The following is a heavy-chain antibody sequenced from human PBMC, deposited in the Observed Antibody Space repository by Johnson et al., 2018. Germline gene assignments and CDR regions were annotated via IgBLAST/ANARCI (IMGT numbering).Heavy chain of an antibody. J-gene: IGHJ3*02. CDR3: ACERDAFDI. Sequence: VQLVQSGGGLVQPGGSLRLSCAASGFTFSSSWMHWVCQAPEKGQEWVADIKCDGSEKYYVDSVKGRFSISRDNAKDSLYLQMNSLRPEDTAVYYCACERDAFDIWGQGTMVTGSS. V-gene: IGHV3-52*02. CDR1: GFTFSSSW. CDR2: IKCDGSEK.